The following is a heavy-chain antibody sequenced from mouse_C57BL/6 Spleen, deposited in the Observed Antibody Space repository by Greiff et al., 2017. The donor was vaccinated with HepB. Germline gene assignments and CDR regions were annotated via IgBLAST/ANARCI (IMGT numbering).Heavy chain of an antibody. CDR2: IDPETGGT. D-gene: IGHD2-1*01. J-gene: IGHJ4*01. CDR1: GYTFTDYE. V-gene: IGHV1-15*01. CDR3: TRGDYGNYEGVLDY. Sequence: VQLQQSGAELVRPGASVTLSCKASGYTFTDYEMHWVKQTPVHGLEWIGAIDPETGGTAYNQKFKGKAILTADKSSSTAYMELRSLTSEDSAVYYCTRGDYGNYEGVLDYWGQGTSVTVSS.